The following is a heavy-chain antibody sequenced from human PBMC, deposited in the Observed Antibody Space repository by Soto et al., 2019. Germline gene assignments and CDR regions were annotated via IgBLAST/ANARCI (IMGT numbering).Heavy chain of an antibody. CDR2: IKQDGSEK. J-gene: IGHJ5*02. CDR3: ARDLWVNLAAAGTAPLAP. V-gene: IGHV3-7*03. D-gene: IGHD6-13*01. Sequence: PGGSLRLSCAASGFTFSSYWMSWVRQGPGKGLEWVANIKQDGSEKYYVDSVKGRFTISRDNAKNALYLQMNSLRAEDTAVYYCARDLWVNLAAAGTAPLAPWGQGTLVTVSS. CDR1: GFTFSSYW.